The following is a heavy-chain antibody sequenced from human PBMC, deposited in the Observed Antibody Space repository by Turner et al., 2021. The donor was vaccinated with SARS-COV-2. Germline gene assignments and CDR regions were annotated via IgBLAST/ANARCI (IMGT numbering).Heavy chain of an antibody. D-gene: IGHD3-22*01. CDR1: GGSISSSSYY. Sequence: QLPLQESGPGLVKPSETLSLTCTVSGGSISSSSYYCGWIRQPPGKGLEWIGNIYYSGSTYYNPSLKSRVTISVDTSKNHFSLKLSSVTAADTAVYYCASEAVVYFDTSGYYWDYWGQGTLVTVSS. J-gene: IGHJ4*02. CDR3: ASEAVVYFDTSGYYWDY. V-gene: IGHV4-39*02. CDR2: IYYSGST.